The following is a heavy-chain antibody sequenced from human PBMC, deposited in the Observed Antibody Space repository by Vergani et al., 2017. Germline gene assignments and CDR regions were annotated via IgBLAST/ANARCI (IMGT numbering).Heavy chain of an antibody. J-gene: IGHJ4*02. Sequence: EVQLLESGGGLVQPGGSLRLSCAASGFTFSSYAMSWVRQAPGKGLEWVSAISGSGGSTYYADSVKGRFTISRDNSKNELYLQMNSLRAEDTAVYYCAKDPIWGGSYPLYYFDYWGQGTLVTVSS. D-gene: IGHD1-26*01. V-gene: IGHV3-23*01. CDR2: ISGSGGST. CDR3: AKDPIWGGSYPLYYFDY. CDR1: GFTFSSYA.